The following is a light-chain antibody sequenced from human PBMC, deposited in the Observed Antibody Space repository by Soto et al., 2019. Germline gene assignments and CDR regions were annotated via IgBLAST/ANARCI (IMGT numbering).Light chain of an antibody. CDR3: QQSNSWPRT. V-gene: IGKV3-15*01. CDR2: GIS. CDR1: QSVSNN. J-gene: IGKJ2*01. Sequence: EIVMTQSPATLSVSPEERATLSCRASQSVSNNLAWYQQKPGQAPRLLIWGISSGATGVPARFSGSGSGTEFTLTISSLQSEDSAVYYCQQSNSWPRTFGQGTKLEIK.